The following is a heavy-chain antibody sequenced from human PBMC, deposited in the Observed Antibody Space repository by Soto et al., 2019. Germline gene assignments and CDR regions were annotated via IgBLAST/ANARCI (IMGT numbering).Heavy chain of an antibody. V-gene: IGHV2-5*02. Sequence: QIILKESAPTLVKPTQTLTLTCTFSGFSLSTSGVGVGWVRQPPGQALEWLALIYWDDDKRYRPSLKSRLTITKDTTKSQVVLTMTNMDPVDTATYYGAHMGDYNVGGFDYRGQGALVADST. J-gene: IGHJ4*02. CDR3: AHMGDYNVGGFDY. CDR2: IYWDDDK. CDR1: GFSLSTSGVG. D-gene: IGHD4-17*01.